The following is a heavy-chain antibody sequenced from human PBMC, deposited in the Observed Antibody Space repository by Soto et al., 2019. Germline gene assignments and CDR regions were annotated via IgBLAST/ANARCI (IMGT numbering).Heavy chain of an antibody. Sequence: ASVKVSCKASGYTVTSYGISWVRQAPGQGLEWMGWISAYNGNANYAQKLQGRVTMTTDTSTSTAYMELRSLRSDDTAVYYCARDRWDTAMGSVWGQGTTVTVSS. CDR3: ARDRWDTAMGSV. CDR2: ISAYNGNA. V-gene: IGHV1-18*01. J-gene: IGHJ6*02. CDR1: GYTVTSYG. D-gene: IGHD5-18*01.